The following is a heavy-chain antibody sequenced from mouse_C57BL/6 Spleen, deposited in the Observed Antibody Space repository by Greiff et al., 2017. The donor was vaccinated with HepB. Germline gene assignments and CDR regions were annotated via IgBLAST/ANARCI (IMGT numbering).Heavy chain of an antibody. CDR2: IHPNSGST. CDR1: GYTFTSYW. V-gene: IGHV1-64*01. CDR3: ARNYGSSLDWFAY. J-gene: IGHJ2*01. Sequence: VQLQQPGAELVKPGASVKLSCKASGYTFTSYWMHWVKQRPGQGLEWIGMIHPNSGSTNYNEKFKSKATLTVDKSSSTAYMQLSSLTSEDSAVYYCARNYGSSLDWFAYWGQGTTLTVSS. D-gene: IGHD1-1*01.